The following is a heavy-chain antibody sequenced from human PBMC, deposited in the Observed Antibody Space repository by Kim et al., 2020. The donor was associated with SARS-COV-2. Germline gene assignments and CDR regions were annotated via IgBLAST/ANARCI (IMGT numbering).Heavy chain of an antibody. D-gene: IGHD6-19*01. V-gene: IGHV3-11*05. CDR3: ARALYSSGSAYYFDS. J-gene: IGHJ4*02. Sequence: ADPVKGRFTISRDKAKNSLYLYMNSLRTEDTAVYYCARALYSSGSAYYFDSWGQGTLVTVSS.